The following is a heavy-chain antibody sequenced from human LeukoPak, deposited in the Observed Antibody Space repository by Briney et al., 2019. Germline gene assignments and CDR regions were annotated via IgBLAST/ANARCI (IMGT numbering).Heavy chain of an antibody. CDR2: INHSGST. CDR3: ARAILGYCSSTSCYFRSLVAPSFDP. J-gene: IGHJ5*02. CDR1: GGSFSGYY. D-gene: IGHD2-2*01. V-gene: IGHV4-34*01. Sequence: SETLSLTCAVYGGSFSGYYWSWIRQPPGKGLEWIGEINHSGSTNYNPSLKSRVTISVDTSKNQFSLKLSSVTAADTAVYYCARAILGYCSSTSCYFRSLVAPSFDPWGQGTLVTVSS.